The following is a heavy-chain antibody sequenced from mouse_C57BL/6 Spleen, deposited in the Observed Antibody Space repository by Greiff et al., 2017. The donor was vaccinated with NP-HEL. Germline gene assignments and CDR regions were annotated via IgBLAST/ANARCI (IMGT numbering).Heavy chain of an antibody. Sequence: VQLQQSGPVLVKPGASVKMSCKASGYTFTDYYMNWVKQSHGKSLEWIGVINPYNGGTSYNQKFKGKATLTVDKSSSTAYMELNSLTSEDSAVYYCATGGDAMDYWGQGTSVTVSS. J-gene: IGHJ4*01. CDR3: ATGGDAMDY. V-gene: IGHV1-19*01. CDR2: INPYNGGT. CDR1: GYTFTDYY.